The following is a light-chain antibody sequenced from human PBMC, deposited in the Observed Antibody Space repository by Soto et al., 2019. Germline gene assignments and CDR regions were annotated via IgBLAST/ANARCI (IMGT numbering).Light chain of an antibody. Sequence: EIVLTQSPGTLSLSPGERATVSCSPSQSVSSRYLAWYQLKPGQAPRLFIYGASSRATGIADGFTGSGSATEFPLASNNGQPEDFSVYYCQQHGSSPPTFGGGTKVEIK. CDR2: GAS. CDR1: QSVSSRY. J-gene: IGKJ4*01. CDR3: QQHGSSPPT. V-gene: IGKV3-20*01.